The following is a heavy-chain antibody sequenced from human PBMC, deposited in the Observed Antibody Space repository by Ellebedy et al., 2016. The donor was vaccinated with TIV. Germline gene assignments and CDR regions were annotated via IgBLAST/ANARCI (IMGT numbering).Heavy chain of an antibody. CDR2: ISHSGSI. D-gene: IGHD3-16*01. J-gene: IGHJ4*02. V-gene: IGHV4-4*02. Sequence: MPSETLSLTCAVSGGSINSGTWWNWVRQPPGKGLEWIAEISHSGSINHNPSLKSRVTLSVDTSKNQISLKLSSVTAADTAVYYCARSLGWYFFDYWGQGTLVTVSS. CDR1: GGSINSGTW. CDR3: ARSLGWYFFDY.